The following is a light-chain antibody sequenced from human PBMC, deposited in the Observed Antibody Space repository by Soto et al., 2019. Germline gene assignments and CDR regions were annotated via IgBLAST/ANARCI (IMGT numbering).Light chain of an antibody. Sequence: EIVMTQSPATLSVSPGERATLSCRASQSVSSNLAWYQQKPGQAPRLLIYGASTRATGIPARFSGSGSGTEFAFTISSLQSEDFAVYYCQQYNNWRLTCXQGTRMEIK. CDR2: GAS. V-gene: IGKV3D-15*01. J-gene: IGKJ5*01. CDR1: QSVSSN. CDR3: QQYNNWRLT.